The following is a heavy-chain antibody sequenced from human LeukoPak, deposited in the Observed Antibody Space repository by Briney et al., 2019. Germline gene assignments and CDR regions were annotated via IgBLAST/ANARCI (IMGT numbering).Heavy chain of an antibody. D-gene: IGHD6-19*01. Sequence: GGSLRLSCSASGFAFSSDAMRWVRQAPGRGLEWLAVISYDGSNEDHAESVRGRFTISRNSLGPEDTAVYYCARDLVYSSGWYAGELDHWGLGTLVIVSS. CDR3: AGELDH. J-gene: IGHJ4*02. CDR2: ISYDGSNE. V-gene: IGHV3-30*04. CDR1: GFAFSSDA.